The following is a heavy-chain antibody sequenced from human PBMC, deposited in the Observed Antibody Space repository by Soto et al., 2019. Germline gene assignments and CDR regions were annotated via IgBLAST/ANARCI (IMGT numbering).Heavy chain of an antibody. Sequence: EVQLLESGGGLVQPEGSLRLSCAASGSTFSSHAMSWVRQAPGKGLEWVSAISYSGTTTYYAESVKGRFTISRDNSKNTLHLQMNSLRVEDTAIYYCAKRFTLFGEVKLSPDFDYWGQGTLVTVSS. J-gene: IGHJ4*02. CDR2: ISYSGTTT. V-gene: IGHV3-23*01. CDR3: AKRFTLFGEVKLSPDFDY. CDR1: GSTFSSHA. D-gene: IGHD3-3*01.